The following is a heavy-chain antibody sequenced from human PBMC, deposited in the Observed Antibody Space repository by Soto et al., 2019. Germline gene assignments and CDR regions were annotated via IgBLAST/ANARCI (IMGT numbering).Heavy chain of an antibody. J-gene: IGHJ6*02. V-gene: IGHV3-30-3*01. CDR3: ARVSPVTKNYYYYGMDV. D-gene: IGHD4-17*01. CDR1: GFTFSSYA. Sequence: GSLRLSCAASGFTFSSYAMHWVRQAPGKGLEWVAVISYDGSNKYYADSVKGRFTISRDNSKNTLYLQMNSLRAEDTAVYYCARVSPVTKNYYYYGMDVWGQGTTVTVSS. CDR2: ISYDGSNK.